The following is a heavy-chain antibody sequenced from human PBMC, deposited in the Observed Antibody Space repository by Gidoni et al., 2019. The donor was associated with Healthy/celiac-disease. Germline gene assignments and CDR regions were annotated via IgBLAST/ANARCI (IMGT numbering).Heavy chain of an antibody. V-gene: IGHV3-21*01. D-gene: IGHD2-15*01. Sequence: EVQLVESGGGLVKPGGSLRLSCAASGFTFSSYSMNWVRQAPGKGLEWVSSISSSSSYIYYADSVKGRFTISRDNAKNSLYLQMNSLRAEDTAVYYCARGLGYCSGGSCYGDYWGQGTLVTVSS. CDR3: ARGLGYCSGGSCYGDY. CDR1: GFTFSSYS. CDR2: ISSSSSYI. J-gene: IGHJ4*02.